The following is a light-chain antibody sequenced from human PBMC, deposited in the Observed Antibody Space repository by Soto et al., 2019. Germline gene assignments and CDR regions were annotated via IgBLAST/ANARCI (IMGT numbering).Light chain of an antibody. CDR3: QQSYSAPPWT. CDR2: HAS. Sequence: DIQMTQSPSSLSASVGDRATITCRASQSISPYINWYQQKPGKPPRLLIYHASILHSGVPSRFSGTGSGTDFTLIISSLQAEDFATYYCQQSYSAPPWTFGQGTKVEIK. CDR1: QSISPY. V-gene: IGKV1-39*01. J-gene: IGKJ1*01.